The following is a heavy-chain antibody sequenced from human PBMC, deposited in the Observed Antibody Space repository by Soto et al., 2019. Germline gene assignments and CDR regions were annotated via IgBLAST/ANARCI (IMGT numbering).Heavy chain of an antibody. V-gene: IGHV4-59*01. J-gene: IGHJ4*02. CDR2: IYYSASP. Sequence: PSETLSLTCTVSGDSISSYYWNWIRQPPGKGLEWIGYIYYSASPNYNPSLKSRVTISIDTSKRQFSLKMNSVTAADTAVYYCARSDYFEYVWGSYHYAFDYWAQGTLVTVSS. D-gene: IGHD3-16*02. CDR1: GDSISSYY. CDR3: ARSDYFEYVWGSYHYAFDY.